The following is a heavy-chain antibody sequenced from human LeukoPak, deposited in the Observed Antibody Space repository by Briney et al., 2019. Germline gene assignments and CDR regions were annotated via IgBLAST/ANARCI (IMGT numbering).Heavy chain of an antibody. V-gene: IGHV3-7*01. J-gene: IGHJ3*02. CDR3: AREDSSTDAFDI. CDR1: GFTFSNYW. D-gene: IGHD5-18*01. CDR2: IKQDGGEK. Sequence: PGGSLRLSCAASGFTFSNYWMSWVRQAPGKGLEWVANIKQDGGEKLYVDSVKGRFTISRDNAKNSLYLQMNSLRAEDTAVYYCAREDSSTDAFDIWGQGTMVTGSS.